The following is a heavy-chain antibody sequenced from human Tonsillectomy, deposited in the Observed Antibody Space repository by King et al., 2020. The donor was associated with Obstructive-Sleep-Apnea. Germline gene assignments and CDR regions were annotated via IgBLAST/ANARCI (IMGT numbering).Heavy chain of an antibody. Sequence: VQLVESGGGVVQPGRSLRLSCAASGFTFSSYTMHWVRRAPGKGLEWVTLISNNGHDKNYADSVKGRFAVSRDNSKNRLYLQVNSLRLEDTAIYHCVRDRYNDYPLLSAMDVWGQRTTVTVSS. CDR1: GFTFSSYT. D-gene: IGHD2-2*01. J-gene: IGHJ6*02. V-gene: IGHV3-30*09. CDR3: VRDRYNDYPLLSAMDV. CDR2: ISNNGHDK.